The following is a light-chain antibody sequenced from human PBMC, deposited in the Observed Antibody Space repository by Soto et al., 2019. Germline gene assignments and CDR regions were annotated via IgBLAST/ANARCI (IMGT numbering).Light chain of an antibody. V-gene: IGKV3-11*01. CDR1: QYINTR. J-gene: IGKJ1*01. CDR2: QTS. Sequence: EIVLTQSPATLSSFPGDRVTLSCRASQYINTRLAWYQHRPGQAPRLLIYQTSIRAAGIPARFSASGSGTDFTLTISDVQPEDFGLYYCHQRQSWPRTFGQGTKVAI. CDR3: HQRQSWPRT.